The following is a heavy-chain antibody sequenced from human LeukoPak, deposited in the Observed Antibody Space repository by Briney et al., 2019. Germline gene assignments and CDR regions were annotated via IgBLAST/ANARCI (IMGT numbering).Heavy chain of an antibody. V-gene: IGHV3-7*01. CDR3: ARLPFGGYYYYFDY. Sequence: GGSLRLSCAASGFTFSSYWMSWVRQAPGKGLEWVANIKQVGSEKYYVDSVKGRFTISRDNAKNSLYLQMNSLRAEDTAVYYCARLPFGGYYYYFDYWGQGTLVTVSS. CDR2: IKQVGSEK. J-gene: IGHJ4*02. D-gene: IGHD3-22*01. CDR1: GFTFSSYW.